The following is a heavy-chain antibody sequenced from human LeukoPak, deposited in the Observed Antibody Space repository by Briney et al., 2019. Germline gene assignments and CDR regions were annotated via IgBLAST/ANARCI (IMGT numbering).Heavy chain of an antibody. Sequence: PGGSLRLSCAASGFAFSNFWMSWVRQAPGKGLEWVANIKQDGSHKYYVDSVKGRFTTSRDNAKNSLYLQMNSLRVEDTAVYYCATSHDSSGNDWGQGTLVTVSS. CDR2: IKQDGSHK. CDR1: GFAFSNFW. V-gene: IGHV3-7*01. D-gene: IGHD3-22*01. CDR3: ATSHDSSGND. J-gene: IGHJ4*02.